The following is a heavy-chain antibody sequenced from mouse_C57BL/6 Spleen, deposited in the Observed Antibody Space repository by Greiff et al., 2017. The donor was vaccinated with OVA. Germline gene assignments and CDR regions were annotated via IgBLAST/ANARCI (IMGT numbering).Heavy chain of an antibody. V-gene: IGHV5-6*01. J-gene: IGHJ3*01. Sequence: EVHLVESGGDLVKPGGSLKLSCAASGVTFSSYGMSWVRQTPDKRLEWVATISSGGSYTYYPDSVKGRFTISRDNAKNTLYLQMSSLKSEDTAMYYCARHFITTVVEGFAYWGQGTLVTVSA. CDR3: ARHFITTVVEGFAY. D-gene: IGHD1-1*01. CDR2: ISSGGSYT. CDR1: GVTFSSYG.